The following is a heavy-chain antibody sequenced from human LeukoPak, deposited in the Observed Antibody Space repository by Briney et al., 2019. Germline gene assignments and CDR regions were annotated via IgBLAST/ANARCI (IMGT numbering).Heavy chain of an antibody. CDR2: IYSGGST. CDR1: GFTVSSNY. Sequence: GGSLRLSCAASGFTVSSNYMSWVRQAPGKGLEWVSVIYSGGSTYYADSVKGRFTISRDNPKNTLYLQMNSLRAEDTAVYYCARDNIDDYGDRYFDYWGQGTLVTVSS. J-gene: IGHJ4*02. D-gene: IGHD4-17*01. V-gene: IGHV3-53*01. CDR3: ARDNIDDYGDRYFDY.